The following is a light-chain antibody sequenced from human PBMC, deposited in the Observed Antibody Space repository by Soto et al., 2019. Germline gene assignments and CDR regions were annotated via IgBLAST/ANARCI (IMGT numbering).Light chain of an antibody. Sequence: EIVMTQSPATLSVSPGGRATLSCRASQSVSSNLAWYQQKPGQAPRLLVYGASTRATGIPARFSGSGSGTEFTLTISSLKSEDFAVYYCQQYTNSPLTFGGGAKVEIK. CDR3: QQYTNSPLT. J-gene: IGKJ4*01. CDR2: GAS. V-gene: IGKV3-15*01. CDR1: QSVSSN.